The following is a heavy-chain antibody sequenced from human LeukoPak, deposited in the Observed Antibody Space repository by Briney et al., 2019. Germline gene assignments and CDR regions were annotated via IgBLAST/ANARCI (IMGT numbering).Heavy chain of an antibody. Sequence: ASVKVSCKASGYTFTSYYMHWVRQAPGQGLEWMGIINPSGGSTSYAQKFQGRVTMTRDTSTRTVYMELSSLRSEDTAVYYCARVLSYYDILTGYYYYYGMDVWGQGTTVTVSS. J-gene: IGHJ6*02. CDR1: GYTFTSYY. V-gene: IGHV1-46*01. D-gene: IGHD3-9*01. CDR3: ARVLSYYDILTGYYYYYGMDV. CDR2: INPSGGST.